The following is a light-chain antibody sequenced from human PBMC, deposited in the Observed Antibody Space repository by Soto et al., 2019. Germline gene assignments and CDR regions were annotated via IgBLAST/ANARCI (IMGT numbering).Light chain of an antibody. CDR1: QSISSW. CDR2: DAS. V-gene: IGKV1-5*01. J-gene: IGKJ4*01. Sequence: DIQMTQSLSTLSASVGDRVTITCRASQSISSWLAWYQQKPGKAPQVVIYDASSLESGVPSRFSGSGSGTEFTLTISILQPDDFATYYCQLYNFYPLTFGGGTKVEIK. CDR3: QLYNFYPLT.